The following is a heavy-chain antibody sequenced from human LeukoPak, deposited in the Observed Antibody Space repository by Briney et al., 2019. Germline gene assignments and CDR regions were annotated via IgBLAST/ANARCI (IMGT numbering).Heavy chain of an antibody. V-gene: IGHV4-59*08. D-gene: IGHD2-2*01. Sequence: PSETLSLTCSVSGGSIGSYYWTWIRQPPGKGQEWIGYIYYTGSTNYSPSLKSRATMSVDTSKSQLSLKMTSVTAADTAVYYCARPSIPSAAASALDIWGQGTMVTVSS. CDR3: ARPSIPSAAASALDI. CDR1: GGSIGSYY. J-gene: IGHJ3*02. CDR2: IYYTGST.